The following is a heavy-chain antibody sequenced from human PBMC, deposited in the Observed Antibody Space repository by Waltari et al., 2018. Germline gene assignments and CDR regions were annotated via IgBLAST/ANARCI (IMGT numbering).Heavy chain of an antibody. Sequence: QVQLVQSGAEVKKPGASVKVSCKASGYTFTSYYMHWVRQAPGQGLEWMGIINPSGGSTSYAQKFQGRVTMTRDTSTNTVYMELSSLRSEDTAVYYCAIFGRVGPPDWGQGTLVTVSS. CDR1: GYTFTSYY. CDR2: INPSGGST. V-gene: IGHV1-46*01. CDR3: AIFGRVGPPD. J-gene: IGHJ4*02. D-gene: IGHD1-26*01.